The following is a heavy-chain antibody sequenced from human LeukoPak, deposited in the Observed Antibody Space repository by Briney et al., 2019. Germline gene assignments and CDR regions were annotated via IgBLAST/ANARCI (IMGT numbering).Heavy chain of an antibody. V-gene: IGHV1-24*01. Sequence: ASVKVSCKVSGYTLTELSMHWVRQAPGKGLEWMGGFDPEDGETIYAQKFQGRVTMTEDTSTDTAYMELSSLRSEGTAVYYCATGVFNHYYDSRDSPLLFDYWGQGTLVTVSS. CDR3: ATGVFNHYYDSRDSPLLFDY. D-gene: IGHD3-22*01. CDR2: FDPEDGET. J-gene: IGHJ4*02. CDR1: GYTLTELS.